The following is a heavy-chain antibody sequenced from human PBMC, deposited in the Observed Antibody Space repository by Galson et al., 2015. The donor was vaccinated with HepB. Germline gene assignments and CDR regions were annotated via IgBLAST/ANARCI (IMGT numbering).Heavy chain of an antibody. D-gene: IGHD2-21*02. CDR1: GFTFSSYA. J-gene: IGHJ4*02. CDR2: ISYDGSNK. V-gene: IGHV3-30-3*01. Sequence: SLRLSCAASGFTFSSYAMHWVRQAPGKGLEWVAVISYDGSNKYYADSVKGRFTISRDNSKNTLYLQMNSLRAEDTAVYYCAREVVTAIRANYFDYWGQGTLVTVSS. CDR3: AREVVTAIRANYFDY.